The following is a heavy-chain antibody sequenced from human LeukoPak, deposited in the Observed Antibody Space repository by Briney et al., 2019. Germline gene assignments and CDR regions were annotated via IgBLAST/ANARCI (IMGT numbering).Heavy chain of an antibody. CDR3: ARDVTYDSSGFAGG. CDR2: ISSSSSYI. D-gene: IGHD3-22*01. V-gene: IGHV3-21*04. CDR1: GFTFSSYS. J-gene: IGHJ4*02. Sequence: GGSLRLSCAASGFTFSSYSMNWVRQAPGKGLEWVSSISSSSSYIYYADSMKGRFTISRDNAKNSLYLQMNSLRAEDTAVYYCARDVTYDSSGFAGGWGQGTLVTVSS.